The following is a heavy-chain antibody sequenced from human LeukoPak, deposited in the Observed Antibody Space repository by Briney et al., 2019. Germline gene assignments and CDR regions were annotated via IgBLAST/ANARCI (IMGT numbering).Heavy chain of an antibody. CDR2: IIPLFNTP. V-gene: IGHV1-69*05. D-gene: IGHD5-18*01. Sequence: SVKVSCKDSGGTFSSYSINWVRQAPRQGLEWMGGIIPLFNTPNYAQKFQGRLTMTRDTSTTTVYMELSSLRSEDTAMYYCAREIGPRQLHLWGSAFDYWGQGTLVTVSS. CDR3: AREIGPRQLHLWGSAFDY. CDR1: GGTFSSYS. J-gene: IGHJ4*02.